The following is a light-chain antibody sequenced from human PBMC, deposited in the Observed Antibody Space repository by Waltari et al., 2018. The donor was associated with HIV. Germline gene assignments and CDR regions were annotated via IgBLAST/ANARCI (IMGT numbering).Light chain of an antibody. Sequence: QTVVTQEPSFSVSPGGPVPLTCGLSSGPVPTSSSPSWYQQTPGQAPRTLIYSTNTRSSGVPDRFSGSILGNKAALTITGAQADDESDYYCVLYMGSGSCMFGGGTKLTVL. J-gene: IGLJ3*02. V-gene: IGLV8-61*01. CDR3: VLYMGSGSCM. CDR1: SGPVPTSSS. CDR2: STN.